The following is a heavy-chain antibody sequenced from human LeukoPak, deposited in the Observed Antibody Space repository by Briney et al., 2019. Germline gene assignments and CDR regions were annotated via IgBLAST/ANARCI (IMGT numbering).Heavy chain of an antibody. CDR1: GLIFSNYG. CDR2: IRYDGSNK. J-gene: IGHJ4*02. Sequence: PGGSLRLSCAASGLIFSNYGMHWVRQAPGKGLEWVAFIRYDGSNKYYADSVKGRFTISRDNSKNTLYLQMNSLRAEDTAVYYCAKDPAGGSGPGRTLTYFDYWGQGTLVTVSS. V-gene: IGHV3-30*02. CDR3: AKDPAGGSGPGRTLTYFDY. D-gene: IGHD3-3*01.